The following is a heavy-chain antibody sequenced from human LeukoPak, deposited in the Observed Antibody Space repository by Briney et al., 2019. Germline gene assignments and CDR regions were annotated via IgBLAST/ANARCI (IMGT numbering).Heavy chain of an antibody. CDR2: ISGSGGST. CDR1: GFTFTSHS. Sequence: GGSLRLSCAASGFTFTSHSLNWVRQAPGKGLEWVSAISGSGGSTYYADSVKGRFTISRDNFKNTLYLQMNSLRAEDTAVYYCAELGITMIGGVWGKGTTVTISS. V-gene: IGHV3-23*01. CDR3: AELGITMIGGV. J-gene: IGHJ6*04. D-gene: IGHD3-10*02.